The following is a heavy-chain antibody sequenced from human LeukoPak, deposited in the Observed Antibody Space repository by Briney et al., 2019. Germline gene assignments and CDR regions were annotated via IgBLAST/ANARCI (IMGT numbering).Heavy chain of an antibody. J-gene: IGHJ4*02. D-gene: IGHD6-13*01. CDR3: ARVSWAAAFDS. CDR1: GFTFSSYA. V-gene: IGHV3-21*04. CDR2: ISSSSSYI. Sequence: GGSLRLSCAASGFTFSSYAMSWVRQAPGKGLEWVSSISSSSSYIYYADSVKGRFTISRDNAKNSLYLQMNSLRAEDTAVYYCARVSWAAAFDSWGQGTLVTVSS.